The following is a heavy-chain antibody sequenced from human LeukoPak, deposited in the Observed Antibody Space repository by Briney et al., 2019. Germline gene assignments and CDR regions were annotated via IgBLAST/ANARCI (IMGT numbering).Heavy chain of an antibody. CDR2: ISDIGSI. J-gene: IGHJ4*02. CDR1: GGSISSYN. D-gene: IGHD2/OR15-2a*01. V-gene: IGHV4-59*08. CDR3: AGHHPRNTVDF. Sequence: SETLSLTCTVAGGSISSYNWSWIRQPPGKGQEWIAYISDIGSINYNPSLKSRVTIPLDTSKSQFSLKLSSVTAADTAVYYCAGHHPRNTVDFWGQGTLVTVSS.